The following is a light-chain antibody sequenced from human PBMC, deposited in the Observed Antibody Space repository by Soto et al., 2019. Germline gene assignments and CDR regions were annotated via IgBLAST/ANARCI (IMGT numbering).Light chain of an antibody. CDR1: QSINSE. CDR3: QQGHNWPLT. Sequence: EIVMTQSPATLSLSPGERAALSCRARQSINSELAWYQQKPGQPPRLLIYGASTRATGVPARFTGSESGSEFTLTISGLQSEDFAFYYCQQGHNWPLTFGQGTRLEI. CDR2: GAS. V-gene: IGKV3-15*01. J-gene: IGKJ2*01.